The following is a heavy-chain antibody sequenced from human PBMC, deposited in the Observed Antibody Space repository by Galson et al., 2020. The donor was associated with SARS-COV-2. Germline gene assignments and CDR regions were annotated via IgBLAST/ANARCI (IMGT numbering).Heavy chain of an antibody. J-gene: IGHJ4*02. Sequence: GESLKISCAASGFTVGSSWISWVRRAPGKGLEWVSLIDAAGNPFYADSIKGRFTISRDNSRNIVFLQMNSLRAEDTAVYYCLKEGDTIYADYWGPGTLVTVSS. D-gene: IGHD3-10*01. CDR3: LKEGDTIYADY. CDR1: GFTVGSSW. V-gene: IGHV3-53*01. CDR2: IDAAGNP.